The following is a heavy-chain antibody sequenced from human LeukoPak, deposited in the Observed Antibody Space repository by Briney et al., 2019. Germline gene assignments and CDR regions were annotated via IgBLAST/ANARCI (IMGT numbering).Heavy chain of an antibody. Sequence: GGSLRLSCAGSGFTFSSYAMSWVRQAPGKGLEWVSTISGSGGAGTYYADSVKGRFTVSRDNSRTTLYLPMNSLRVEDTAVYYCVKDRGGSPFYGMDVWGQGTTVTVSS. CDR3: VKDRGGSPFYGMDV. D-gene: IGHD1-26*01. V-gene: IGHV3-23*01. J-gene: IGHJ6*02. CDR2: ISGSGGAGT. CDR1: GFTFSSYA.